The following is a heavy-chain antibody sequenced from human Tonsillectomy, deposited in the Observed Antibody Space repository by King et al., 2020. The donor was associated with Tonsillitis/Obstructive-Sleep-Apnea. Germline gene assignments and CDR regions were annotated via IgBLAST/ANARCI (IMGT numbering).Heavy chain of an antibody. J-gene: IGHJ4*02. CDR3: ARRYCSRGSCYPVY. CDR1: GYSFTTYW. CDR2: IDPEDSYT. D-gene: IGHD2-15*01. Sequence: VQLVESGAEVKKPGESLRISCKGSGYSFTTYWISWMRQMPGKGLEWMGRIDPEDSYTNYSPSSEGHVTISVDKSINTVYLRWNSLKASDTAIYYCARRYCSRGSCYPVYWGQGTQVTVAS. V-gene: IGHV5-10-1*03.